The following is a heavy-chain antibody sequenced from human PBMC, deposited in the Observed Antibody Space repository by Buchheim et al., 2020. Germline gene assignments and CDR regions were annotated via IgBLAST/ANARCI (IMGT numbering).Heavy chain of an antibody. D-gene: IGHD3-10*01. V-gene: IGHV1-18*04. CDR3: ARDFYFCSGSSYNCFDP. CDR1: GYTFTTYA. CDR2: ISAYNGNT. J-gene: IGHJ5*02. Sequence: VQLVQSGAEVKKPGASVKVSCKASGYTFTTYAISWVRQAPGQGLEWMGWISAYNGNTNYAQNLQGRVTMTTDTSTSTVYMQRSSLCSDDPAMYYCARDFYFCSGSSYNCFDPGGQGTL.